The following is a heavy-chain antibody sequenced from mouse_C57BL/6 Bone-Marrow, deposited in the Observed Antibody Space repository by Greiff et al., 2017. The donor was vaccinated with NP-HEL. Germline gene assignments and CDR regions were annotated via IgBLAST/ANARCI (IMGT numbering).Heavy chain of an antibody. CDR2: INPNNGGT. V-gene: IGHV1-18*01. D-gene: IGHD1-1*01. CDR3: ARADYGSRAWFAY. J-gene: IGHJ3*01. CDR1: GYTFTDYN. Sequence: VQLQQSGPELVKPGASVKIPCKASGYTFTDYNMDWVKQSHGKSLEWIGDINPNNGGTIYNQKFKGKATLTVDKSSSTAYMGLRSLTSEDTAVYYCARADYGSRAWFAYWGQGTLVTVSA.